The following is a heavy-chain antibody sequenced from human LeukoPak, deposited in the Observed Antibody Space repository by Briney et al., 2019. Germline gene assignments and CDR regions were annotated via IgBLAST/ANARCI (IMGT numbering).Heavy chain of an antibody. Sequence: GGSLRLSCAASGFTFSSYGMHWVRKAPGKGLEGVAVIWYDGSNKYYADSVKGRFTISRDNSQKTLDLHMSSLRAEDTAVYYCARDSKPRITIFGCRFDPWGQGTLVTVSS. CDR3: ARDSKPRITIFGCRFDP. CDR2: IWYDGSNK. J-gene: IGHJ5*02. V-gene: IGHV3-33*01. D-gene: IGHD3-3*01. CDR1: GFTFSSYG.